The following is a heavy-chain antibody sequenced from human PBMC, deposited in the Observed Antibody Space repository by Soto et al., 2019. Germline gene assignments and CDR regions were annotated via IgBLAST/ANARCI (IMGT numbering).Heavy chain of an antibody. CDR2: IYYSGYT. V-gene: IGHV4-39*01. J-gene: IGHJ6*02. D-gene: IGHD3-16*01. CDR1: CYSISSSSYY. CDR3: ARHNGPLYVGYYYDMDV. Sequence: SETLSLTCTLSCYSISSSSYYWDWIRQPPGNGLEWIGSIYYSGYTYYNPSLKSRVTISVDTSKNQFSLKLSSVTAADTAVYYCARHNGPLYVGYYYDMDVWGQGTTVT.